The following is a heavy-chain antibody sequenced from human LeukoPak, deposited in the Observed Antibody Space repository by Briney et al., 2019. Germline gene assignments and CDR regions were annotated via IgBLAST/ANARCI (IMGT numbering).Heavy chain of an antibody. CDR3: ARGLVTMVRGVAYYFDY. Sequence: SETLSLTCTVSGGSISSYYWSWIRQPAEKGLEWIGRIYTSGSTNYNPSLKSRVTMSVDTSKNQFSLKLSSVTAADTAVYYCARGLVTMVRGVAYYFDYWGQGTLVTVSS. J-gene: IGHJ4*02. CDR2: IYTSGST. CDR1: GGSISSYY. D-gene: IGHD3-10*01. V-gene: IGHV4-4*07.